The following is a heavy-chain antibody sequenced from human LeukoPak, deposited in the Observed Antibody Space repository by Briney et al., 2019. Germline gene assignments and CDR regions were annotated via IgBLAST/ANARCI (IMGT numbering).Heavy chain of an antibody. CDR3: ARGAAGLAQY. D-gene: IGHD6-25*01. CDR2: INHSGST. V-gene: IGHV4-34*01. Sequence: SETLSLTCAVYGGSFSGYYWSWIRQPPGKGLEWIGEINHSGSTNYNPSLKSRVTISVDTSKNQFSLKLSSVTAADTAVYYCARGAAGLAQYWGQGTLVTVSS. J-gene: IGHJ4*02. CDR1: GGSFSGYY.